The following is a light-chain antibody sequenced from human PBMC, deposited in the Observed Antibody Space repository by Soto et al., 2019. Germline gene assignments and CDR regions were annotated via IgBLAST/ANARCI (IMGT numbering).Light chain of an antibody. Sequence: DIQMTQSPSSVSASVGDTVTITCRASQDISNWLAWYQQSPGKAPKLLIYAASTLQSGVPSRFSGSGSGTDFTLTISSLQPEDFATYYCQQANNPPFTFGPGTKVDIK. CDR1: QDISNW. V-gene: IGKV1-12*02. J-gene: IGKJ3*01. CDR3: QQANNPPFT. CDR2: AAS.